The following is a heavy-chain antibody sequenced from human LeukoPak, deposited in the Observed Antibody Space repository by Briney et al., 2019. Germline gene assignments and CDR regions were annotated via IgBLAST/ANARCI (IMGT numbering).Heavy chain of an antibody. V-gene: IGHV3-48*03. CDR2: IGSSGLTM. Sequence: PGGSLRLSCGASGFTFSTYEMNWVRQAPGKGLEWFSYIGSSGLTMFYADSVKGRFTTSRDNAKNSLYLQMNSLRAEDTAVYYCTRRAEWGYWFDPWGQGTLVTVSS. D-gene: IGHD1-26*01. CDR3: TRRAEWGYWFDP. CDR1: GFTFSTYE. J-gene: IGHJ5*02.